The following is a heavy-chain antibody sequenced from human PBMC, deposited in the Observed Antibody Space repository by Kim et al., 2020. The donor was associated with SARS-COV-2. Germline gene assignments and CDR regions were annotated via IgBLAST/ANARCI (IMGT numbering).Heavy chain of an antibody. Sequence: SETLSLTCTVSGGSISSYYWSWIRQPPGKGLEWIGYIYYSGSTNYNPSLKSRVTISVATSKNQFSLKLSSVTAADTAVYYCARELRVNYDFWSGYYHVLVYWGQGTLVTVSS. D-gene: IGHD3-3*01. CDR3: ARELRVNYDFWSGYYHVLVY. V-gene: IGHV4-59*13. CDR2: IYYSGST. CDR1: GGSISSYY. J-gene: IGHJ4*02.